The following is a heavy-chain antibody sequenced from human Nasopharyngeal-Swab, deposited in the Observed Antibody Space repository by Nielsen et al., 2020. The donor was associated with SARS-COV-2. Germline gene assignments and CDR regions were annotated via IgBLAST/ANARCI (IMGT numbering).Heavy chain of an antibody. D-gene: IGHD2-15*01. CDR1: GGSFSGYY. CDR3: ARFGPGGTRVDY. J-gene: IGHJ4*02. CDR2: INHSGST. V-gene: IGHV4-34*01. Sequence: SETLSLTCAVYGGSFSGYYWSWIRQPPGKGLEWIGEINHSGSTNYNPSLKSLVTISVDTSKNQFSLKLSSVTAAATAVYYCARFGPGGTRVDYWGQGTLVTVSS.